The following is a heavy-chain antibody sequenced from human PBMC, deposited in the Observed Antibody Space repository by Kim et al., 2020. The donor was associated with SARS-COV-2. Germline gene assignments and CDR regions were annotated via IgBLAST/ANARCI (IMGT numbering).Heavy chain of an antibody. J-gene: IGHJ4*02. Sequence: GGSLRLSCAASGFTFSSYGMHWVRQAPGKGLEWVAVISYDGSNKYYADSVKGRFTISRDNSKNTLYLQMNSLRAEDTAVYYCAKEGRAGTYYFDYWGQGTLVTVSS. CDR2: ISYDGSNK. CDR1: GFTFSSYG. CDR3: AKEGRAGTYYFDY. D-gene: IGHD1-1*01. V-gene: IGHV3-30*18.